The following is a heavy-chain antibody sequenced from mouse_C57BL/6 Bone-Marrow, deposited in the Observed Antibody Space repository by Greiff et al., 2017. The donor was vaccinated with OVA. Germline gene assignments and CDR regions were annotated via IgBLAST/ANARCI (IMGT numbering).Heavy chain of an antibody. CDR1: GFTFTDYY. D-gene: IGHD4-1*01. Sequence: EVKLVESGGGLVQPGGSLSLSCAASGFTFTDYYMSWVRQPPGKALEWLGFIRNKANGYTTEYSASVKGRFTISRDNSQSILYLQMNALRAEDSATYYCARITGTVAYWGQGTLVTVSA. V-gene: IGHV7-3*01. CDR3: ARITGTVAY. J-gene: IGHJ3*01. CDR2: IRNKANGYTT.